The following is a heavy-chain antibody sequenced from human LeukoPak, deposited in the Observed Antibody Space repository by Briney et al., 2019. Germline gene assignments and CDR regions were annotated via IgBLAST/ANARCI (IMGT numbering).Heavy chain of an antibody. CDR3: AKDLLAYCGGDCYSAEDAFDI. J-gene: IGHJ3*02. D-gene: IGHD2-21*02. Sequence: GGSLRLSCAASGFTFSSYAMSWVRQAPGKGLEWVSAISGSGGSTYYADSVKGRFTISRDNSKNTLYLQMNSLRAEDTAVYYCAKDLLAYCGGDCYSAEDAFDIWGQGTTVTVSS. V-gene: IGHV3-23*01. CDR2: ISGSGGST. CDR1: GFTFSSYA.